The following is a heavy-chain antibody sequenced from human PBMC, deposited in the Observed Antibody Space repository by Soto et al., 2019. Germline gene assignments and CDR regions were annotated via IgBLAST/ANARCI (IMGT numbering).Heavy chain of an antibody. CDR3: ARDPTYTYTSSAYPLFDY. CDR2: ISAFNGDT. J-gene: IGHJ4*02. CDR1: GYTFTNYG. Sequence: QVQLVQSGTEVKKPGASVKVSCKASGYTFTNYGISWVRQAPGQGLEWMGWISAFNGDTKFAQNLQGRVTLTTDTSTSTASLELGSLRSDDTAVYYCARDPTYTYTSSAYPLFDYWGQGTLVTVSS. D-gene: IGHD3-22*01. V-gene: IGHV1-18*04.